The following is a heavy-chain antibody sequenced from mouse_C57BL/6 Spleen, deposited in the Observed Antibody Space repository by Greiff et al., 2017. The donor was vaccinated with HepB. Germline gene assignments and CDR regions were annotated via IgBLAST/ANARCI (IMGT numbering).Heavy chain of an antibody. J-gene: IGHJ3*01. CDR1: GYAFSSYW. CDR3: VRLTHYDPFAY. CDR2: IYPGDGDT. V-gene: IGHV1-80*01. Sequence: QVQLQQSGAELVKPGASVKISCKASGYAFSSYWMNWVKQRPGKGLEWIGQIYPGDGDTNYNGKFKGKATLTADKSSSPAYMQLSSLTSDDSAVYICVRLTHYDPFAYWGQGTLVTVSA. D-gene: IGHD2-4*01.